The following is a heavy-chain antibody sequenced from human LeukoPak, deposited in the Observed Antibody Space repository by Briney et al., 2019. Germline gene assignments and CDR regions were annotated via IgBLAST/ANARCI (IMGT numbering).Heavy chain of an antibody. J-gene: IGHJ4*02. Sequence: GGSLRLSCAASGFTFSSYAMSWVRQAPGKGLEWVSAISGSGGSTYYADSVKGRFTISRDNSKNTLYLQMNSLRAEDTAVFYCAEGRYCSGGSCYPHFDYWGQGTLVTVSS. V-gene: IGHV3-23*01. CDR1: GFTFSSYA. CDR3: AEGRYCSGGSCYPHFDY. CDR2: ISGSGGST. D-gene: IGHD2-15*01.